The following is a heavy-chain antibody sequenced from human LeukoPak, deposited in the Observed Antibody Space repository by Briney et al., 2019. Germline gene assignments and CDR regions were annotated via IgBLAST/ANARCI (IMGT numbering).Heavy chain of an antibody. CDR3: ARVLREPYWYFDL. D-gene: IGHD1-26*01. V-gene: IGHV1-69*04. CDR2: IIPILGIA. CDR1: GGTFSSYA. J-gene: IGHJ2*01. Sequence: ASVKVSCKASGGTFSSYAISWVRQAPGQGLEWMGRIIPILGIANYAQKFQGRVTITADESTSTAYMELSSLRSEDTAVYYCARVLREPYWYFDLWGRGTLVTVSS.